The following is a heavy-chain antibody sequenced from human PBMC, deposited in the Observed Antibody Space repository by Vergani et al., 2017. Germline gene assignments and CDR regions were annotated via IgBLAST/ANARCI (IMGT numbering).Heavy chain of an antibody. CDR1: GYTFTSYY. Sequence: QVQLVQSGAEVKKPGASVKVSCKASGYTFTSYYMHWVRQAPGQGLEWMGIINPSGGSTSYAQKFQGRVTMTRDTSTSTVYMELSSLRSEDTAVYYCAGGGGYSYGRFTTEFDPWGQGTLVTVSS. D-gene: IGHD5-18*01. CDR2: INPSGGST. CDR3: AGGGGYSYGRFTTEFDP. V-gene: IGHV1-46*03. J-gene: IGHJ5*02.